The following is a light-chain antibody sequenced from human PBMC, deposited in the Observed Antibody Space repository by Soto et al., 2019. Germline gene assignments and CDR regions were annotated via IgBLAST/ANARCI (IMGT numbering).Light chain of an antibody. Sequence: EFLLTQSPGTLSLSPGESTALSCRASQTVRNNYLAWYQQKPGQAPTLLIYDASNRATGIPDRFSGGGSGTDFTLTISRLEPEDFAVYYCQQFASYPLTFGGGTKVDIK. J-gene: IGKJ4*01. CDR3: QQFASYPLT. CDR2: DAS. V-gene: IGKV3-20*01. CDR1: QTVRNNY.